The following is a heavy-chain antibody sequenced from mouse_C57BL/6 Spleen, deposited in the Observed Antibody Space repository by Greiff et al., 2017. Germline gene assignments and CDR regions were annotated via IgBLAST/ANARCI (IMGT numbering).Heavy chain of an antibody. CDR3: TRGGPYDYSYAMDY. V-gene: IGHV1-5*01. CDR2: IYPGNSDT. CDR1: GYTFTSYW. D-gene: IGHD2-4*01. Sequence: VQLQQSGTVLARPGASVKMSCKTSGYTFTSYWMHWVKRRPGQGLEWIGAIYPGNSDTSYNQKFKGKAKLTAVTSASTAYMELSSLTNEDSAVYYCTRGGPYDYSYAMDYWGQGTSVTVSS. J-gene: IGHJ4*01.